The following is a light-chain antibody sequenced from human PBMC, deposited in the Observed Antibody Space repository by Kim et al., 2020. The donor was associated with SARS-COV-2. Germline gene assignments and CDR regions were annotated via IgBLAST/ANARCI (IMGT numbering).Light chain of an antibody. CDR2: DVT. CDR1: SSDVGGYDY. V-gene: IGLV2-11*01. CDR3: CSYAGRPPYV. Sequence: SALTQPRSVSGSPGQSVTISCTGTSSDVGGYDYVSWYQQHPGKAPKLMIYDVTERPSGVPDRFSASKSGNTASLTISGLQAEDEADYYCCSYAGRPPYVFGTGTKVTVL. J-gene: IGLJ1*01.